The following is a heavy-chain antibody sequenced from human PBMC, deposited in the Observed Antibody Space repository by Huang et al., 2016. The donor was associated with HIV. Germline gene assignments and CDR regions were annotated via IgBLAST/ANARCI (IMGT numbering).Heavy chain of an antibody. Sequence: QVQLYQWGAGPLRPSETLSLTCGVSGGSLHGYYWNWLRQSPGRGLEWIGAVNNGGSTKYNPSLKSRFSISVDTANIQFSLNLTSVTATDTADYYCATSRSGSGWFLDIWGRGTLVSVS. CDR3: ATSRSGSGWFLDI. J-gene: IGHJ2*01. V-gene: IGHV4-34*01. CDR1: GGSLHGYY. D-gene: IGHD6-19*01. CDR2: VNNGGST.